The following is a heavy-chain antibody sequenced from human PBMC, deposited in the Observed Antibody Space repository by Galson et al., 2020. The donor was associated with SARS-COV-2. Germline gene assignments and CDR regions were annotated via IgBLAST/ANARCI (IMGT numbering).Heavy chain of an antibody. D-gene: IGHD6-13*01. J-gene: IGHJ4*02. CDR3: ARAFWYGESWPFFDY. V-gene: IGHV3-21*01. CDR2: ISSSSSYI. Sequence: GGSLRLSCAASGFTFSSYSMNWVRQAPGKGLEWVSSISSSSSYIYYADSVKGRFTISRDNAKNSLYLQMNSLRAEDTAVYYCARAFWYGESWPFFDYWGQGTLVTVSS. CDR1: GFTFSSYS.